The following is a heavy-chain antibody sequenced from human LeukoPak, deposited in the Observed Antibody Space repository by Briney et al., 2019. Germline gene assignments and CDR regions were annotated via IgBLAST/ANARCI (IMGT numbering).Heavy chain of an antibody. J-gene: IGHJ5*02. CDR3: ARRAAVVHWFDP. V-gene: IGHV1-69*01. CDR1: GGTFSSYA. CDR2: IIPIFGTA. Sequence: GSSVKVSCKASGGTFSSYAISWVRQAPGQGLEWMGGIIPIFGTANYAQKFQGRVTITADESTSTAYMELSSLGSEDTAVYYCARRAAVVHWFDPWGQGTLVTVSS. D-gene: IGHD6-13*01.